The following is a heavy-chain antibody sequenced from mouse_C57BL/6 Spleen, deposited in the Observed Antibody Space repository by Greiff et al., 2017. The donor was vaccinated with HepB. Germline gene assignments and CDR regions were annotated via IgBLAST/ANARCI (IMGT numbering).Heavy chain of an antibody. J-gene: IGHJ4*01. V-gene: IGHV1-62-2*01. D-gene: IGHD2-1*01. CDR2: FYPGSGSI. CDR3: ARHEEGPRNYPLYAMDY. CDR1: GYTFTEYT. Sequence: QVQLQQSGAELVKPGASVKLSCKASGYTFTEYTIHWVKQRSGQGLEWIGWFYPGSGSIKYNEKFKDKATLTADKSSSTVYMELSRLTSEDSAVYFCARHEEGPRNYPLYAMDYWGQGTSVTVSS.